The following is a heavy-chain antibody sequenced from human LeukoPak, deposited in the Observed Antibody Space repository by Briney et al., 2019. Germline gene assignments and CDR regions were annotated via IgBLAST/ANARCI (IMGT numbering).Heavy chain of an antibody. CDR1: GYSFTSYW. V-gene: IGHV5-51*01. CDR3: ARGRDILTAYYTYYFDY. D-gene: IGHD3-9*01. CDR2: IYPGDSDT. J-gene: IGHJ4*02. Sequence: GESLKISCKGSGYSFTSYWIGWVRQMPGKGLEWMEIIYPGDSDTRYSPSFQGQVTISADKSISTAYLQWSSLKASDTAMYYCARGRDILTAYYTYYFDYWGQGTLVTVSS.